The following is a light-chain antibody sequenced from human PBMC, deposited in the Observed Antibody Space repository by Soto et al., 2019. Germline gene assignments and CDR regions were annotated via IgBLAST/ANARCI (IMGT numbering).Light chain of an antibody. CDR3: QHYGSPPVT. Sequence: IVLTQPPGALSLTQREKATLSFRASQSVSSDYLVWHQQQPGLPPSLLIYGAISRATGLPDRFSGSASGTDFPTTSSLLPPEYLTVYYRQHYGSPPVTFGPGTKVHIK. J-gene: IGKJ3*01. CDR1: QSVSSDY. CDR2: GAI. V-gene: IGKV3-20*01.